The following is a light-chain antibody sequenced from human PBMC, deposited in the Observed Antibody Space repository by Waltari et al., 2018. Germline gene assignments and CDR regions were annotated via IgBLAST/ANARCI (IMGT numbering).Light chain of an antibody. V-gene: IGKV3-20*01. CDR1: QSVSSSY. J-gene: IGKJ4*01. CDR2: GAS. CDR3: QQYGSSHSEKT. Sequence: EIVLTQSPGTLSLSPGERATLSCRASQSVSSSYLAWYQQKPGQAPRLLIYGASSRATGIPDRFSGSGSGTDFTLTISRLEPEDFAVYYCQQYGSSHSEKTFGGGTKVEIK.